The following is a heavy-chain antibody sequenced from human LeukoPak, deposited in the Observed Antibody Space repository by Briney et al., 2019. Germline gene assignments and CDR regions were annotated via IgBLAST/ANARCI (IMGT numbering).Heavy chain of an antibody. D-gene: IGHD3-10*01. Sequence: SETLSLTCTVSGGSISSYYWSWIRQPPGKGLECIGYIYYSGSTNYNPSLKSRVIISVDTSKNQFSLKLSSVTAADTAVYYCATDNSYGSGSYYTWGQGTLVTVSS. CDR3: ATDNSYGSGSYYT. CDR1: GGSISSYY. CDR2: IYYSGST. J-gene: IGHJ4*02. V-gene: IGHV4-59*01.